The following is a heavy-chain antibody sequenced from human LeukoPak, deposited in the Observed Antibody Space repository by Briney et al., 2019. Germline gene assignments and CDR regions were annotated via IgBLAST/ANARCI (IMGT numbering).Heavy chain of an antibody. CDR1: GFTFKNYW. J-gene: IGHJ4*02. CDR2: INEDGSNI. V-gene: IGHV3-7*05. D-gene: IGHD4-17*01. CDR3: ARVTVTTSGSKSFFDY. Sequence: PGGSLRLSCEASGFTFKNYWMTWVRQAPGEGLEWVADINEDGSNIYYVDSVKGRFTISRDNAKNSVFLQLNTLRAEDTAVYYCARVTVTTSGSKSFFDYWGQGTLVTVSS.